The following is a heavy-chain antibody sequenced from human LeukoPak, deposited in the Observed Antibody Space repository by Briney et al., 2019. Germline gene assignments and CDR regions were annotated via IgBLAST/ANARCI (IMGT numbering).Heavy chain of an antibody. Sequence: GVSLRLSCAASEFTFTSYELNWVRQAPGKGLEWVSYISSSGNTITYADSVKGRFTISRDNAKNSLYLQVTSLRAEDTAVYYCARGPSIAARCDAFDIWGQGTMVSVS. CDR3: ARGPSIAARCDAFDI. CDR2: ISSSGNTI. J-gene: IGHJ3*02. CDR1: EFTFTSYE. V-gene: IGHV3-48*03. D-gene: IGHD6-6*01.